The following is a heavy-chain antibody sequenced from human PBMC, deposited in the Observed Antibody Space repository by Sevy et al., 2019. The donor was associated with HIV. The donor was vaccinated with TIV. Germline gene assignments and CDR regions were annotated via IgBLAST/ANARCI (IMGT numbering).Heavy chain of an antibody. CDR1: GYSFTSHW. Sequence: GESLKISCQGSGYSFTSHWIGWVRHMPGKGLEWMGIIYPEDSETRYSPSFQGQVTFSADKSISVAYLQWSSLKASDTAMYYCATSRSGYFDNRGYYIYWGQGTLVTVSS. V-gene: IGHV5-51*01. CDR3: ATSRSGYFDNRGYYIY. D-gene: IGHD3-22*01. CDR2: IYPEDSET. J-gene: IGHJ4*02.